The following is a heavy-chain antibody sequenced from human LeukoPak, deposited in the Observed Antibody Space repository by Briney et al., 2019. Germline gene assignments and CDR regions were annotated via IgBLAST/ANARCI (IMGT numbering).Heavy chain of an antibody. CDR3: TRGLGEHGGVSDR. CDR1: GFIFTSNR. D-gene: IGHD3-16*01. V-gene: IGHV3-7*01. Sequence: GGSLRLSCAASGFIFTSNRMNWVRQAPGKGLEWVANIKHDGSEQIYVDSVKGRFTISRDNAKDSVYLQMNSLRAEDTAVYYCTRGLGEHGGVSDRWGQGTLVIVSS. J-gene: IGHJ5*02. CDR2: IKHDGSEQ.